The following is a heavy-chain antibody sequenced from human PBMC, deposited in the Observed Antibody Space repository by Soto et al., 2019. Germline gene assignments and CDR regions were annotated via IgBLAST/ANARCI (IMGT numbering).Heavy chain of an antibody. CDR3: ARGTGDSRAYYYVY. J-gene: IGHJ4*02. V-gene: IGHV1-69*12. D-gene: IGHD3-22*01. CDR2: IIPIFGTA. CDR1: GGTFSSYA. Sequence: QVQLVQSGAEVKKPGSSVKVSCKASGGTFSSYAISWVRQAPGQGLEWMGGIIPIFGTANYAQNFQGRVTITADESTSTVYMELSSLRSEDTAVYYCARGTGDSRAYYYVYWGQGTLVTVSS.